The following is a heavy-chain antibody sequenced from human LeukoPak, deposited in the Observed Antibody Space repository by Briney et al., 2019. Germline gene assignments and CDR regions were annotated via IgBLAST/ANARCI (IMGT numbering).Heavy chain of an antibody. D-gene: IGHD4-23*01. CDR1: GFTFSSYA. CDR2: ISYDGSNK. CDR3: ARSRRVVTDVSPFDY. Sequence: GGSLRLSCAASGFTFSSYAMHWVRQAPGKGLEWVAVISYDGSNKYYADSVKGRFTISRDNSKNTLYLQMNSLRAEDTAVYYCARSRRVVTDVSPFDYWGQGTLVTVSS. V-gene: IGHV3-30-3*01. J-gene: IGHJ4*02.